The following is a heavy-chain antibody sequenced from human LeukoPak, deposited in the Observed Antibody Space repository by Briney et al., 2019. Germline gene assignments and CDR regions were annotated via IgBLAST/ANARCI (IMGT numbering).Heavy chain of an antibody. V-gene: IGHV4-61*02. CDR2: IYTSGST. Sequence: SQTLSLTCTVSGGSISSGSYYWSWIRQPAGKGLEWIGRIYTSGSTNYNPSLKSRVTISVDTSKNQFSLKLSSVTAADTAVYYCARVGEVIGEFDYWGQGTLVTVSS. CDR3: ARVGEVIGEFDY. J-gene: IGHJ4*02. CDR1: GGSISSGSYY. D-gene: IGHD3-16*01.